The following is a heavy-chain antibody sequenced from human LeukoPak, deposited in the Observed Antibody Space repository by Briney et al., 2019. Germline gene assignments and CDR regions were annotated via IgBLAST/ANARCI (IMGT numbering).Heavy chain of an antibody. Sequence: SVKVSCKASGGTFSSYAISWVRQAPGQGLEWMGRIIPILGIANYAQKFQGRVTITADKSTSTAYMELSSLRSEDTAVYYCARGADIVVVPAAITYYYYMDVWGKGTTVTVSS. CDR3: ARGADIVVVPAAITYYYYMDV. V-gene: IGHV1-69*04. CDR2: IIPILGIA. J-gene: IGHJ6*03. D-gene: IGHD2-2*02. CDR1: GGTFSSYA.